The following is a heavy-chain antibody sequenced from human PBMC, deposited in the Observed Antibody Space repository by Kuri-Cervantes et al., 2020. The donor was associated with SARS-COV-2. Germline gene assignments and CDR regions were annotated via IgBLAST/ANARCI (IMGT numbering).Heavy chain of an antibody. CDR3: ARGPSGWYLN. CDR1: GFTFSSYA. D-gene: IGHD6-19*01. V-gene: IGHV3-64*01. Sequence: GESLKISCAASGFTFSSYAMHWVRQAPGKGLEYVSAISSNGGSTYYANSVKGRFTISRDNSKNTLYLQMNSLRAEDTAVYYCARGPSGWYLNWGQGTLVTVSS. J-gene: IGHJ4*02. CDR2: ISSNGGST.